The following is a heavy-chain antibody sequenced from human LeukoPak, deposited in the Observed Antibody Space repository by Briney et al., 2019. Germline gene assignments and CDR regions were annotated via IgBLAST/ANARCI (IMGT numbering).Heavy chain of an antibody. V-gene: IGHV3-21*06. CDR1: GFTFNTYS. CDR2: IDSSGGYM. D-gene: IGHD3-10*01. J-gene: IGHJ4*02. CDR3: ARGGGSENNYAPWYFDF. Sequence: GGSLRLSCEASGFTFNTYSMNWARQAPGKGLEWVSSIDSSGGYMFYADSVKGRFIISRDNAKDSLYLQMNSLRVEDTAVYYCARGGGSENNYAPWYFDFWGQGSLVTVSA.